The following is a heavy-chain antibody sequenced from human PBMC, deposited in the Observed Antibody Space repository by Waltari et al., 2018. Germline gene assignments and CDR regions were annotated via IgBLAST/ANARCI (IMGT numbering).Heavy chain of an antibody. CDR3: ASGDHFVFDS. Sequence: VKVVQSGAEVKKPGESLKISCKVSGNNLNTFWITWVRRMPGKGLEWMGAIYLVDLDTRYSPPFRGHVTISADKSIHTAYLQLESLKISDTAIYFCASGDHFVFDSWGQGSLVTVSS. V-gene: IGHV5-51*01. CDR1: GNNLNTFW. D-gene: IGHD7-27*01. J-gene: IGHJ4*02. CDR2: IYLVDLDT.